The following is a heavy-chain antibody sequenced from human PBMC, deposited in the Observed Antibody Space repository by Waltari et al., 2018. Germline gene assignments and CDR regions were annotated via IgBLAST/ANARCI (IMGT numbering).Heavy chain of an antibody. Sequence: WWSWFSESQGNGLEWICRSHDSGRTSSSPSLKGRITISVEKSKTEFSRNLSSVNDADTAVNYWAADRGSGLYFDYWGQGTLVTVSS. J-gene: IGHJ4*02. V-gene: IGHV4-4*02. CDR3: AADRGSGLYFDY. D-gene: IGHD1-26*01. CDR1: W. CDR2: SHDSGRT.